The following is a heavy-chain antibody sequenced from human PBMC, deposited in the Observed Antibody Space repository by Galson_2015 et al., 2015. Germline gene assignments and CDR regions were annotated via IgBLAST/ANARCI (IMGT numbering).Heavy chain of an antibody. D-gene: IGHD2-8*02. J-gene: IGHJ4*02. CDR1: GFTFSSYA. Sequence: SLRLSCAASGFTFSSYAMHWVRQAPGKGLEWVAVISYDGSNKYYADSVKGRFTISRDNSKNTLYLQMNSLRAEDTAVYYCASWYCTGGVCPNGLRDYYFDYWGQGTLVTVSS. CDR3: ASWYCTGGVCPNGLRDYYFDY. CDR2: ISYDGSNK. V-gene: IGHV3-30*01.